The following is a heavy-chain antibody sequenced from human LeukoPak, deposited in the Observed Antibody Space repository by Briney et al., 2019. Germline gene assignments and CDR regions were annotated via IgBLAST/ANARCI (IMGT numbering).Heavy chain of an antibody. CDR2: FIPIFGTA. D-gene: IGHD2-15*01. CDR3: ARRAGAYSHPYDY. Sequence: SVKVSCKASRGTFSSNGISWVRQAPGQGLEWMGGFIPIFGTANYAQRFQGRVTITADKSTSTAYMELSSLRSEDTAVYYCARRAGAYSHPYDYWGQGTLVTVSS. V-gene: IGHV1-69*06. CDR1: RGTFSSNG. J-gene: IGHJ4*02.